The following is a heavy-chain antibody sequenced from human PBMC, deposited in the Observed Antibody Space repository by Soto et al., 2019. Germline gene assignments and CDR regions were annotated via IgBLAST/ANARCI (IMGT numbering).Heavy chain of an antibody. J-gene: IGHJ5*02. Sequence: PGGSLRLSCAASGFTFSDYYMSWIRQAPGKGLEWVSYISSSGSTIYYADSVKGRFTISRDNSKNTLYLQMNSLRAEDTAVYYCARGILGYCTGGICYHNWFDPWGQGTLVTVSS. D-gene: IGHD2-15*01. CDR3: ARGILGYCTGGICYHNWFDP. V-gene: IGHV3-11*04. CDR1: GFTFSDYY. CDR2: ISSSGSTI.